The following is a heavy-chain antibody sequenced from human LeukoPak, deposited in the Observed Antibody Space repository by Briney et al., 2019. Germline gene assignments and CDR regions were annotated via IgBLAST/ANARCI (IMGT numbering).Heavy chain of an antibody. V-gene: IGHV3-23*01. J-gene: IGHJ4*02. Sequence: GGSLRLSCAASGFTFSGFDMSWVRQAPGKGLEWVSAISGSGGSTYYADSVKGRFTISRDNSKNTLYLQLKSLRAEDTAVYYCAKDSSSGTYFDYWGQGTLVTVSS. CDR2: ISGSGGST. D-gene: IGHD1-26*01. CDR3: AKDSSSGTYFDY. CDR1: GFTFSGFD.